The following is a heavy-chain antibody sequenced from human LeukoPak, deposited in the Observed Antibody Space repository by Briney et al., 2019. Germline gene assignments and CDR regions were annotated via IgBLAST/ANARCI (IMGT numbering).Heavy chain of an antibody. J-gene: IGHJ6*02. CDR2: IVVGSGNT. V-gene: IGHV1-58*01. Sequence: GASVKVSCKASGFTFTSSAVQWVRQARGQRLEWIGWIVVGSGNTNYAQKVQERVTITRDMSTSTAYMELSSLRSEDTAVYYCAASVTRDYYYYYGMDVWGQGTTVTVSS. D-gene: IGHD4-17*01. CDR1: GFTFTSSA. CDR3: AASVTRDYYYYYGMDV.